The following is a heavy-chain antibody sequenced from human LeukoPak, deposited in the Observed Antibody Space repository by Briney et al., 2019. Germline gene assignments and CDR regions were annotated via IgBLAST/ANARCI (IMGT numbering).Heavy chain of an antibody. CDR3: ARHVDTATDYFDY. D-gene: IGHD5-18*01. Sequence: SSETLSLTCTVSGGSISSSSYYWGWIRQPPGKGLEWIGSIYYSGSSYYNPSLKSRVTISVHTSKNQFSLKLSSVTAADTAVYYCARHVDTATDYFDYWGQGTPVTVSS. J-gene: IGHJ4*02. CDR1: GGSISSSSYY. CDR2: IYYSGSS. V-gene: IGHV4-39*01.